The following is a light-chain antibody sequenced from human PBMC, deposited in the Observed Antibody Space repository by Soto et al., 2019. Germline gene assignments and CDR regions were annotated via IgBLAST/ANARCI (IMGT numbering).Light chain of an antibody. Sequence: DTQMTQSPSSLSASVGDSVTINCRASQGMSNYLAWDQQKPGKVPNLLIYVASTWQSGVPSRFSRSRSGTDFNLTISNLHPEDVATYYCQKYNTAPYAFGPGTKVDIK. J-gene: IGKJ3*01. CDR3: QKYNTAPYA. CDR2: VAS. CDR1: QGMSNY. V-gene: IGKV1-27*01.